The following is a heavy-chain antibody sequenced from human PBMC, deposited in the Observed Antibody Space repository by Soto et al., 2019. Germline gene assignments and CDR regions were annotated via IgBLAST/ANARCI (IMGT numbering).Heavy chain of an antibody. Sequence: SETLSLTCAVYGGSFSGYYWSWIRQPPGKGLEWIGEINHSGSTNYNPSLKSRVTISVDTSKNQFSLKLSSVTAADTAVYYCARGRSSGWYGNWFDPWGQGTLVTVSS. V-gene: IGHV4-34*01. D-gene: IGHD6-19*01. CDR1: GGSFSGYY. J-gene: IGHJ5*02. CDR2: INHSGST. CDR3: ARGRSSGWYGNWFDP.